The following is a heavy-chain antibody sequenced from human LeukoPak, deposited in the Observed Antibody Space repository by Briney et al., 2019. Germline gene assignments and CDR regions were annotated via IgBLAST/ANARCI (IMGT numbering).Heavy chain of an antibody. CDR1: GYTFSCYD. V-gene: IGHV1-2*02. CDR2: LNPNSGGT. CDR3: ARMRDLVGTSLLGH. J-gene: IGHJ4*02. D-gene: IGHD1-26*01. Sequence: ASVTVSCKASGYTFSCYDMHWVRQAPGHGLEWMGWLNPNSGGTNYAQKFQGRVTMTRDTSISTAYMELSSLRSEDTAVYYCARMRDLVGTSLLGHWAQGTLVTVSS.